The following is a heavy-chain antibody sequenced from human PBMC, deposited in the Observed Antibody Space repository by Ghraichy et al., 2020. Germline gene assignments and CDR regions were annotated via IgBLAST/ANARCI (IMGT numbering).Heavy chain of an antibody. J-gene: IGHJ2*01. Sequence: ASVKVSCKASGYTFTSYDINWVRQATGQGLEWMGWMNPNSGNTGYAQKFQGRVTMTRNTSISTAYMELSSLRSEDTAVYYCARPTTGTTDFDLWGRGTLVTVSS. CDR1: GYTFTSYD. D-gene: IGHD1-1*01. V-gene: IGHV1-8*01. CDR3: ARPTTGTTDFDL. CDR2: MNPNSGNT.